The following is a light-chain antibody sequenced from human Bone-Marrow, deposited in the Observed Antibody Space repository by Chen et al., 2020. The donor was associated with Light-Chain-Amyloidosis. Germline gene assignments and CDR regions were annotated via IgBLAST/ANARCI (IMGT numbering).Light chain of an antibody. J-gene: IGLJ2*01. V-gene: IGLV3-25*03. Sequence: SYELTQPLSVSVPPGQQLRITCSGDDLPTKFAYWYQQKPGQAPVLVIHRDTERPSGISERFSGSSSGTTATLTISGVQAEDEADYHCQSADSSGTYEVIFGGGTKLTVL. CDR3: QSADSSGTYEVI. CDR2: RDT. CDR1: DLPTKF.